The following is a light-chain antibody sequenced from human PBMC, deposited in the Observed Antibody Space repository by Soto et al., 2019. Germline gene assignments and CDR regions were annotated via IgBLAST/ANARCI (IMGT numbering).Light chain of an antibody. J-gene: IGKJ1*01. Sequence: DIQMTQSPSSLSASVGDRVTITCRASQGISNYLAWYQQKPGKVPKLLIYAASTLQLGVPSRYSGSGSGTDFTLTISTLQPEDVATYYCQKYNSAPPTWTFGQGTKVEIK. V-gene: IGKV1-27*01. CDR1: QGISNY. CDR2: AAS. CDR3: QKYNSAPPTWT.